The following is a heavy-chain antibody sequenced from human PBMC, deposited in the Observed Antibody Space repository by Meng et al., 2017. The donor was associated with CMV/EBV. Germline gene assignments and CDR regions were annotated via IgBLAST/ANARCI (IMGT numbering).Heavy chain of an antibody. Sequence: SYASSWVRQAPGQGLEWMGGIIPIFGTANYAQKFQGRVTITADESTSTAYMELSSLRSEDTAVYYCARGRYSSGWYYYYYYGMDVWGQGTTVTVSS. V-gene: IGHV1-69*01. J-gene: IGHJ6*02. D-gene: IGHD6-19*01. CDR3: ARGRYSSGWYYYYYYGMDV. CDR1: SYA. CDR2: IIPIFGTA.